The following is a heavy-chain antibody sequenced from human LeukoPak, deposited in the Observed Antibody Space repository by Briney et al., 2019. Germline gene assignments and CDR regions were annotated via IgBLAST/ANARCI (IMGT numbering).Heavy chain of an antibody. Sequence: GGSLRLSCTASGFTFGDYAMTWVRQAPGKGLEWVSGISWNSGSIGYADCVKGRFTISRDNAKNSLYLQMNSLRAEDTALYYCAKGARDYYGSGSYYSYYYYYMDVWGKGTTVTISS. CDR3: AKGARDYYGSGSYYSYYYYYMDV. D-gene: IGHD3-10*01. J-gene: IGHJ6*03. CDR2: ISWNSGSI. V-gene: IGHV3-9*01. CDR1: GFTFGDYA.